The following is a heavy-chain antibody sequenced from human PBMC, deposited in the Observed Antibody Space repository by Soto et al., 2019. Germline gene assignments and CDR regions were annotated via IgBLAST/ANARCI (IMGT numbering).Heavy chain of an antibody. V-gene: IGHV3-23*01. D-gene: IGHD2-2*01. Sequence: PGGSLRLSCAASGFTFSSYAMKWVRQAPGKGLEWVSLIGESGTPTYYADSVKGRFTISRDNSGNTLFLEMYSLRAEDTAVYYCARYIPGVRYYGMDVWGQGPTVTVS. CDR1: GFTFSSYA. J-gene: IGHJ6*02. CDR3: ARYIPGVRYYGMDV. CDR2: IGESGTPT.